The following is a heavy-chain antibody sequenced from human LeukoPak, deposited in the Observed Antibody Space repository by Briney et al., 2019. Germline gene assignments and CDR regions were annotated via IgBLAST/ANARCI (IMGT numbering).Heavy chain of an antibody. V-gene: IGHV1-2*02. CDR3: ARAEVRYWNQGGKNWFDP. CDR2: INPNNGGT. Sequence: ASVKVSCKASGYTFTDHYIHWVRQAPGQGLEWMGWINPNNGGTYYALKFQGRVTMTRDTSISTAYMELSRLRSDDTAVYYCARAEVRYWNQGGKNWFDPWGQGTLVTVSS. D-gene: IGHD1-1*01. CDR1: GYTFTDHY. J-gene: IGHJ5*02.